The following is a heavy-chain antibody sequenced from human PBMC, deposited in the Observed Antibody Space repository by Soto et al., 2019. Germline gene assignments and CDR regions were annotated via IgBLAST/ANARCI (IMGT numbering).Heavy chain of an antibody. V-gene: IGHV4-28*03. CDR3: ARDKITGLLDY. D-gene: IGHD2-8*02. Sequence: SSETLSLTCAVSGYPISSSNWWGWIRQPPGKGLEWIGYIYYSGTTYYNPSLKSRVTISVDTSKNQFSLKLTSVTAADTAVYYCARDKITGLLDYWGQGTLVTVSS. J-gene: IGHJ4*02. CDR2: IYYSGTT. CDR1: GYPISSSNW.